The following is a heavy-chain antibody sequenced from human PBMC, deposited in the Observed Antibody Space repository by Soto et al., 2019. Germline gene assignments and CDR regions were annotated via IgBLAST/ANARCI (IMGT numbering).Heavy chain of an antibody. CDR3: AKGGRQWLVTSDFNY. Sequence: GGSLRLSCAASGFTFDTYAMNWVRQAPGKGLEWVSTVSFSGGTTFSADSVKGRFTISRDNSKNTVSLEMTSLRAEDTAVYYCAKGGRQWLVTSDFNYWGQGALVTVSS. CDR2: VSFSGGTT. V-gene: IGHV3-23*01. CDR1: GFTFDTYA. J-gene: IGHJ4*02. D-gene: IGHD6-19*01.